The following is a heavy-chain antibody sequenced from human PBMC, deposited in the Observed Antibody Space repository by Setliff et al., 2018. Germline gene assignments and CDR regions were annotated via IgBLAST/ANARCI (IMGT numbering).Heavy chain of an antibody. CDR2: INHSGST. Sequence: PSETLSLTCAVYGGSFSTYYWIWIRQPPGKGLEWIGEINHSGSTNYNPSLKSRVTISVDMSKNQFSLKMNSVTTADTAVYYCARQKYYHDTRLDPWGQRTLVTVSS. J-gene: IGHJ5*02. CDR3: ARQKYYHDTRLDP. V-gene: IGHV4-34*01. CDR1: GGSFSTYY. D-gene: IGHD3-22*01.